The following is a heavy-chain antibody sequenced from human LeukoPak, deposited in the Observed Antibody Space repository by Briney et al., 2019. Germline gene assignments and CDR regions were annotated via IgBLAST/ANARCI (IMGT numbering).Heavy chain of an antibody. CDR2: ISYDGSNE. V-gene: IGHV3-30-3*01. Sequence: GGSLRLSCAASGFTFSNYAMHWVRQAPGKGLEWVAVISYDGSNEYYADSVKGRFTISRDNAKNSLYLQMNSLRAEDTAVYYCARSYQSAFDYWGQGTLVTVSS. J-gene: IGHJ4*02. CDR3: ARSYQSAFDY. D-gene: IGHD2-2*01. CDR1: GFTFSNYA.